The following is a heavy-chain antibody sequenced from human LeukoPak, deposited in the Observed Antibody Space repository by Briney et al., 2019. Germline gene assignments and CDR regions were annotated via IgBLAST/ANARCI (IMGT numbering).Heavy chain of an antibody. CDR2: ISYDGSNK. J-gene: IGHJ4*02. D-gene: IGHD3-22*01. Sequence: GGSLRLSCAASGFTFRSFAMHWVRQAPGKGLEWVAVISYDGSNKYYADSVKGRFTVSRDNSKNTLYLQMNSLRAEDTAVYYCAREGRYYDSSGPLDYWGQGTLVTASS. V-gene: IGHV3-30*04. CDR1: GFTFRSFA. CDR3: AREGRYYDSSGPLDY.